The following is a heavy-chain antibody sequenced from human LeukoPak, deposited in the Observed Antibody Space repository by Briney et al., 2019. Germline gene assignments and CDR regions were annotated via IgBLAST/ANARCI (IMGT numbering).Heavy chain of an antibody. CDR3: ARDRSYRPEYFQD. V-gene: IGHV1-69*13. CDR1: GYTFTSYG. D-gene: IGHD3-16*02. J-gene: IGHJ1*01. CDR2: IIAIFRTA. Sequence: SVKVSCKASGYTFTSYGISWVRQAPGQGLEWMGGIIAIFRTANYAQKFQGRVTITADEFMNTAYMELSSLRSEDTAVYYCARDRSYRPEYFQDWGQGTLVTVSS.